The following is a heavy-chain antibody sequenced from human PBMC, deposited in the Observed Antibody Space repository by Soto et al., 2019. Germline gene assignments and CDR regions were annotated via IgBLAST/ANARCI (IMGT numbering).Heavy chain of an antibody. V-gene: IGHV1-2*04. Sequence: ASVEVPCKASGYAFTVYYMHWVRQAPEKGLEWMGWINPNSSGTNYAQKFQGWVTMTRDASISAAYMEGSRLSSDDTAVYYCARNGTMVRGFEIWGQGTMV. CDR1: GYAFTVYY. CDR2: INPNSSGT. D-gene: IGHD3-10*01. J-gene: IGHJ3*02. CDR3: ARNGTMVRGFEI.